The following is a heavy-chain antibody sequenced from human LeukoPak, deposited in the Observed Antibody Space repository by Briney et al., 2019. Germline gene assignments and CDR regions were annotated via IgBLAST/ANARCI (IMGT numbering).Heavy chain of an antibody. CDR3: ARHGPEYYDATGYYNFDS. J-gene: IGHJ4*02. CDR1: GDSINTYY. Sequence: SETLSLTCTVSGDSINTYYWSWIRQPPGKGLEWIGFIFYSGHSKYNPSLKSRLTLSLDTSKSRFSLKLTSVTAADTAVYYCARHGPEYYDATGYYNFDSWSQGTLVTVSS. V-gene: IGHV4-59*08. CDR2: IFYSGHS. D-gene: IGHD3-22*01.